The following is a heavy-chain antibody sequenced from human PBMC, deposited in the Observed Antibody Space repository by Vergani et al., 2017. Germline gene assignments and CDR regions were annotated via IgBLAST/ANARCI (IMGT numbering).Heavy chain of an antibody. CDR1: GFTLSNYD. J-gene: IGHJ4*02. Sequence: QVQLVESGGGVVQRGGSLRLSCATSGFTLSNYDMQWIRQGPGKGLEFVAFIQFDGSNQYYADSVKGRFTLSRDFSKNTLYLQMNSLRTDDTATYYCAKNFRGWGIYYWGQGTQVIVSS. V-gene: IGHV3-30*02. CDR3: AKNFRGWGIYY. D-gene: IGHD3-16*01. CDR2: IQFDGSNQ.